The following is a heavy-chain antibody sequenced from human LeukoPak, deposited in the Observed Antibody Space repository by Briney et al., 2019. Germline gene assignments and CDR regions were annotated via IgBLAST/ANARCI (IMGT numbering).Heavy chain of an antibody. Sequence: GGSLRLSCAASGFTVSSNYMSWVRQGPGKGLECVSVFYSGGDTYYADSVKGRFTISRDTSNNALYLQMNSLRAEDTAVYYCTTAYYYTSGSYYGVDYWGQGTLVTVS. D-gene: IGHD3-10*01. J-gene: IGHJ4*02. CDR1: GFTVSSNY. CDR2: FYSGGDT. CDR3: TTAYYYTSGSYYGVDY. V-gene: IGHV3-66*01.